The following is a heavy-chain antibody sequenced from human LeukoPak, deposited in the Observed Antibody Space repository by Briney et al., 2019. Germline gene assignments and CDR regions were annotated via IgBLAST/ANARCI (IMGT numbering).Heavy chain of an antibody. CDR2: VIPNSGGT. CDR3: ARGASNPTVTSSFGYYYYYMDV. CDR1: GYTFTDSY. Sequence: GASVKVSCKASGYTFTDSYIHWVRQAPGQGLQWMGWVIPNSGGTNYAQNFQGRVTMTRDTSISTAYMELSRLRSDDTAVYYCARGASNPTVTSSFGYYYYYMDVWGKGTTVTVSS. D-gene: IGHD4-17*01. J-gene: IGHJ6*03. V-gene: IGHV1-2*02.